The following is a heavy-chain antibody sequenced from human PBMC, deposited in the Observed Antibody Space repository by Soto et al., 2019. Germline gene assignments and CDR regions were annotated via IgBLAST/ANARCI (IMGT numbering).Heavy chain of an antibody. Sequence: ASVKVSCKASGYTFTGHYIHWVRQAPEQGPEWMGEIGPGSGATRYAQRFQGRVTMTRDMSITTVYMELNNLSPDDTAVYYCGGGRSGQIVVFYWGQGTLVTVSS. J-gene: IGHJ4*02. D-gene: IGHD1-26*01. CDR2: IGPGSGAT. CDR3: GGGRSGQIVVFY. V-gene: IGHV1-2*02. CDR1: GYTFTGHY.